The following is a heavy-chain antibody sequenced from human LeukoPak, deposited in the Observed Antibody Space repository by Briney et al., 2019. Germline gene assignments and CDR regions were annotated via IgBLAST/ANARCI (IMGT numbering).Heavy chain of an antibody. J-gene: IGHJ4*02. D-gene: IGHD3-10*01. Sequence: SETLSLTCPVSGGSISSSSYSWGWIRQPPGKGLEWIGSIYYSGSTYYNPSLKSRVTISVDTSKNQFSLKLSSVTATDTAVYYCAKDGTRGTRFGKIPHYFDYWGQGTLVTVSS. V-gene: IGHV4-39*02. CDR1: GGSISSSSYS. CDR3: AKDGTRGTRFGKIPHYFDY. CDR2: IYYSGST.